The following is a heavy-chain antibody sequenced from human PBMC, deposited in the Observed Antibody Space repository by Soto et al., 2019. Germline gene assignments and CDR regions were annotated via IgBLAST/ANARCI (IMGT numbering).Heavy chain of an antibody. D-gene: IGHD2-2*01. J-gene: IGHJ6*02. CDR3: ARALIVPGGGYYYGMDV. CDR1: GFTFSSYW. CDR2: INSDGSST. Sequence: GGSLRLSCAASGFTFSSYWMHWVRQAPGKGLVWVSRINSDGSSTSYADSVKGRFTISRDNAKNTLYLQMNSLRAEDTAVYYCARALIVPGGGYYYGMDVWGQGTTVTV. V-gene: IGHV3-74*01.